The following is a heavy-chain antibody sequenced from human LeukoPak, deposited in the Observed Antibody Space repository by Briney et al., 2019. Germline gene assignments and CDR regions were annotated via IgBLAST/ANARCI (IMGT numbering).Heavy chain of an antibody. V-gene: IGHV1-46*01. J-gene: IGHJ4*02. D-gene: IGHD2-21*01. CDR1: GYTFTSYY. Sequence: ASVKVSCTASGYTFTSYYMHWVRQAPGQGLEWMGIINPSGGSTSYAQKFQGRVTMTRDTSTSTVYMELSSLRSEDTAVYYCARAVVAYYFDYWGQGTLVTVSS. CDR3: ARAVVAYYFDY. CDR2: INPSGGST.